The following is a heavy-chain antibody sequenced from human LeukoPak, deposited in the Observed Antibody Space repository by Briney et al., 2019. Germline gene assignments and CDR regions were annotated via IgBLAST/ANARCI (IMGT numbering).Heavy chain of an antibody. D-gene: IGHD4-11*01. CDR2: IYHSGST. V-gene: IGHV4-30-2*01. CDR1: GGSIGSGGYS. CDR3: ARGDYLFDY. Sequence: SQTLSLTCAVSGGSIGSGGYSWSWIRQPPGKGLEWIGYIYHSGSTYYNPSLKSRVTISVDRSKNQFSLKLSSVTAADTAVYYCARGDYLFDYWGQGTLVTVSS. J-gene: IGHJ4*02.